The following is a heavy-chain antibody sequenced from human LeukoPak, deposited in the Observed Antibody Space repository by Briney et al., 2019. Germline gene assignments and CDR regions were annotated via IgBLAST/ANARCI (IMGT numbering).Heavy chain of an antibody. CDR2: INSSGGST. Sequence: ASVKVSCKASGYTFTSYYMHWVRQAPGQGLEWMGIINSSGGSTSYAQKFQGRVTMTRDTSTSTVYMELSSLRSEDTAVYYCARDAVDAAADYWGQGTLVTVSS. V-gene: IGHV1-46*01. CDR1: GYTFTSYY. CDR3: ARDAVDAAADY. D-gene: IGHD6-13*01. J-gene: IGHJ4*02.